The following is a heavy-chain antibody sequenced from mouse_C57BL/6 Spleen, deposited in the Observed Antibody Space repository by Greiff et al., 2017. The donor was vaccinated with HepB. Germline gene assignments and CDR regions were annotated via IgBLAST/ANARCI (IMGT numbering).Heavy chain of an antibody. CDR2: IYPGSGST. Sequence: QVQLQQPGAELVKPGASVKMSCKASGYTFTSYWITWVKQRPGQGLEWIGDIYPGSGSTNYNEKFKSKATLTVDTSSSTAYMQLSSLTSEDSAVYYCARWDYYGSSYYFDYWGQGTTLTVPS. V-gene: IGHV1-55*01. J-gene: IGHJ2*01. D-gene: IGHD1-1*01. CDR3: ARWDYYGSSYYFDY. CDR1: GYTFTSYW.